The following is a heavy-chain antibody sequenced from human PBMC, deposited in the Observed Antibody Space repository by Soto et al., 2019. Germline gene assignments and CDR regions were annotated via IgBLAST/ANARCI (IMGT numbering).Heavy chain of an antibody. Sequence: SQTLSLTCAISGDSVSSSSVTWNWIRQSPSRGLEWLGRTYYRSKWYHDYAVSLNGRGTINPDTSQNQFSLHLTSVTPEDTAVYYCGRLVGNSWIDYWGQGTLVTVSS. CDR2: TYYRSKWYH. V-gene: IGHV6-1*01. D-gene: IGHD6-13*01. CDR1: GDSVSSSSVT. CDR3: GRLVGNSWIDY. J-gene: IGHJ4*02.